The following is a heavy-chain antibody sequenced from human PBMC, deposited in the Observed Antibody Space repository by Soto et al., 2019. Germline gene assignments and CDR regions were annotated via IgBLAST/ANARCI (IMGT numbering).Heavy chain of an antibody. CDR3: ATEMATMVSFEY. Sequence: QVQLAESGGGVVQPGRSLRLSCAASGFPFSSYAMHWVRLAPGKGLEWVALVSYDGRHKVYAESVKGRFTISRDNSKKMLYLEMKSLREDDTSVYYCATEMATMVSFEYWGQGTQVTVSS. CDR1: GFPFSSYA. V-gene: IGHV3-30*04. J-gene: IGHJ4*02. CDR2: VSYDGRHK. D-gene: IGHD5-12*01.